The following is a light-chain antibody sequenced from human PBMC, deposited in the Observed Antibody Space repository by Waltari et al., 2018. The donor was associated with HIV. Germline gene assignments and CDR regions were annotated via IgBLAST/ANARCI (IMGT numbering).Light chain of an antibody. CDR3: LQYKDFPLT. J-gene: IGKJ4*01. Sequence: DIQMTQSPSTLSASVGDRVTITCRASQTSSRWLAWYQQKPGKAPKLLIYKASSLESGVPSRSSGSGSRTDFTLTISSLQPDDFATYYCLQYKDFPLTFGGGTKVEIK. CDR2: KAS. V-gene: IGKV1-5*03. CDR1: QTSSRW.